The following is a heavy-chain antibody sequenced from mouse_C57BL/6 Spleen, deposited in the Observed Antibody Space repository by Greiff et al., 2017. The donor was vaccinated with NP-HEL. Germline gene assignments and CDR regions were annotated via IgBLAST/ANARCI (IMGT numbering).Heavy chain of an antibody. D-gene: IGHD1-1*01. V-gene: IGHV8-12*01. CDR3: ARRASYYYGSSFWYFDV. CDR1: GFSLSTSGMG. J-gene: IGHJ1*03. CDR2: IYWDDDK. Sequence: QVTLKESGPGILQSSQTLSLTCSFSGFSLSTSGMGVSWIRQPSGKGLEWLAHIYWDDDKRYNPSLKSRLTLSKDTSRNQVFLKITSVDTADTATYYCARRASYYYGSSFWYFDVWGTGTTVTVSS.